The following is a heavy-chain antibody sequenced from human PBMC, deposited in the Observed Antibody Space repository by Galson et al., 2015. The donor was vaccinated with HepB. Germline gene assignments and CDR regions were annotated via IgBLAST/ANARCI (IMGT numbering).Heavy chain of an antibody. V-gene: IGHV1-8*02. CDR1: GFTFTSSA. J-gene: IGHJ4*02. D-gene: IGHD4-23*01. CDR2: MNTDSGNT. Sequence: SVKVSCKASGFTFTSSAMNWVRQARGQGLEWMRWMNTDSGNTHSAQKFQGRVTVTRDTFISTAYMEVSSLISEDTAVYYCASRSGGGWYFDYWGQGTLVSVSS. CDR3: ASRSGGGWYFDY.